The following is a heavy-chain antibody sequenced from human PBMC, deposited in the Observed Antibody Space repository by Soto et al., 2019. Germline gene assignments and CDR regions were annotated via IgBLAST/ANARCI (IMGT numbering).Heavy chain of an antibody. J-gene: IGHJ4*02. CDR2: IIPIFGTA. Sequence: SLKVSCKASGGTFSSYAISWVRQAPGQGLEWMGGIIPIFGTANYAQKFQGRVTITADESTSTAYMELSSLRSEDTAVYYCARSLSGYDSAEVYYFDYWGQGTLVTVSS. CDR3: ARSLSGYDSAEVYYFDY. V-gene: IGHV1-69*13. D-gene: IGHD5-12*01. CDR1: GGTFSSYA.